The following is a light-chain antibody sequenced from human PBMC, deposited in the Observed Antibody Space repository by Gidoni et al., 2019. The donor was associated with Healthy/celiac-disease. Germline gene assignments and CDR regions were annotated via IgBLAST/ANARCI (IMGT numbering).Light chain of an antibody. CDR2: KAS. CDR1: QSISSW. J-gene: IGKJ4*01. Sequence: DIQMTQSPSTLSASVGDRVTITCRASQSISSWLAWYQQKPGQAPKLLIYKASSLESGVPSRFSGSGSGTEFTLTISSLQPDDFATYYCQQYNSIGALTFGGGTKVEIK. CDR3: QQYNSIGALT. V-gene: IGKV1-5*03.